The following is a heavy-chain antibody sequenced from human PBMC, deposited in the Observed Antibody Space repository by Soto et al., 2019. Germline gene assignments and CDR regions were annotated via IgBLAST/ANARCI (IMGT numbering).Heavy chain of an antibody. J-gene: IGHJ4*02. CDR2: ISYDGSNK. V-gene: IGHV3-30-3*01. D-gene: IGHD5-12*01. CDR3: ARDDVEMATIIY. CDR1: GFTFSSYA. Sequence: GGSLRLSCAASGFTFSSYAMSWVRQAPGKGLEWVAVISYDGSNKYYADSVKGRFTISRDNSKNTLYLQMNSLRAEDTAVYYCARDDVEMATIIYWGQGTLVTVSS.